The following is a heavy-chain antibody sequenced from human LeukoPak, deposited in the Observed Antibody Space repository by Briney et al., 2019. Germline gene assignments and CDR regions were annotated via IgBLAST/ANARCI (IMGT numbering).Heavy chain of an antibody. CDR1: EFSVGSNY. CDR3: ARPRAYYGSGSYYNAFDY. V-gene: IGHV3-66*02. Sequence: GGSLRLSCAASEFSVGSNYMTWVRQAPGKGLEWVSLIYSGGSTYYADSVKGRFTISRDNSKNTLYLQMNSLRAEDTAVYYCARPRAYYGSGSYYNAFDYWGQGTLVTVSS. J-gene: IGHJ4*02. D-gene: IGHD3-10*01. CDR2: IYSGGST.